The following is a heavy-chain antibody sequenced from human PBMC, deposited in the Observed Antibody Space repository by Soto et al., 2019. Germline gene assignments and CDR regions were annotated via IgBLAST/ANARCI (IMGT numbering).Heavy chain of an antibody. J-gene: IGHJ3*01. CDR3: ARGAATNIFVVMYDSLEL. CDR2: NIPVFGTA. CDR1: GATLDTFINFG. V-gene: IGHV1-69*12. Sequence: QVQLVQSGAEVKRPGSSVKVSCKASGATLDTFINFGITWVRRAPGQGLEWMGGNIPVFGTAHYAQEFQGRVNISADESTGTAYMELGRLGSADTAVDYCARGAATNIFVVMYDSLELWGQGTMVTVSS. D-gene: IGHD3-22*01.